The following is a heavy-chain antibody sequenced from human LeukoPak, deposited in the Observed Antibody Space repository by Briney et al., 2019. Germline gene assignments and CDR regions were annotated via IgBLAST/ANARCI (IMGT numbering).Heavy chain of an antibody. J-gene: IGHJ3*01. CDR3: AHSLPILTGFYDAFDV. CDR1: GFSLRTRAVG. D-gene: IGHD3-9*01. Sequence: SGPTLVNPPQTLTLTCTFSGFSLRTRAVGVGWIRQPPGKALEWLPIVYWDDDKRYSPSLKSRLTITKDASKNQVVLTMTNMDPEDTATYYCAHSLPILTGFYDAFDVGGQGTMVTVS. V-gene: IGHV2-5*02. CDR2: VYWDDDK.